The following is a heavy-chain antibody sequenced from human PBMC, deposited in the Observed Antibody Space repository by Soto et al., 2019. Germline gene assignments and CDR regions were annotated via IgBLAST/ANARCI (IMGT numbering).Heavy chain of an antibody. V-gene: IGHV4-59*01. CDR1: GVYLNNFG. Sequence: SETKCLTCTVSGVYLNNFGGSWIRQTPGKGLEWIGYVSQGGTASYLSQGETTGYNPSLESRATISLDLPKNQFSLRLTSVTAADTAVYYCARDRIEYSSSSGYYYYVLDVWGQGTTVTVSS. D-gene: IGHD6-6*01. J-gene: IGHJ6*02. CDR3: ARDRIEYSSSSGYYYYVLDV. CDR2: VSQGGTA.